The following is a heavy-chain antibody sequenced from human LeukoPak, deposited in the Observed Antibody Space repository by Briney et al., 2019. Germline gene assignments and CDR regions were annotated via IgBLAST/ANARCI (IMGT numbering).Heavy chain of an antibody. CDR3: ARDVEKRLVLGRFDP. CDR1: GFTFSDYY. CDR2: ISSSGSSI. Sequence: SGGSLRLSCAVSGFTFSDYYMSWIRKAPGKGLDWISYISSSGSSIYYADSVKGRFTISRDNAKKSVYLQMNSLRDEDTAVYYCARDVEKRLVLGRFDPWGQGSLVTVSS. V-gene: IGHV3-11*01. J-gene: IGHJ5*02. D-gene: IGHD6-25*01.